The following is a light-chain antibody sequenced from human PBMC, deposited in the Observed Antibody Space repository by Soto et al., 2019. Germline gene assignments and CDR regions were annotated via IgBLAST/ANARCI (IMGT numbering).Light chain of an antibody. Sequence: QSVLTQPASVSGSPGQSITISCTGTSSDVGGYDFVSWYQHHPGKAPKVMIYDVNNRPSGVSYRFSGSKSGTTASLTISGLQAEDEADYYCSSYTTSDTLVFGGGTKLTVL. CDR1: SSDVGGYDF. J-gene: IGLJ2*01. CDR2: DVN. V-gene: IGLV2-14*03. CDR3: SSYTTSDTLV.